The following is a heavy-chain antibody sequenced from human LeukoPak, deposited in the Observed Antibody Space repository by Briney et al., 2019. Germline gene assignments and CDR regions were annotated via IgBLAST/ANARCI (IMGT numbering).Heavy chain of an antibody. V-gene: IGHV3-30*02. J-gene: IGHJ4*02. CDR3: AKDPSGSWYVSFYFDY. D-gene: IGHD6-13*01. CDR1: GFTFSSYG. Sequence: GGSLRLSCAASGFTFSSYGMHWVRQAPGKGLEWVAFIRYDGSNKYYADSVKGRFTISRDNSKNTLYLQMNSLRAEDTAVYYCAKDPSGSWYVSFYFDYWGQGTLVTVSS. CDR2: IRYDGSNK.